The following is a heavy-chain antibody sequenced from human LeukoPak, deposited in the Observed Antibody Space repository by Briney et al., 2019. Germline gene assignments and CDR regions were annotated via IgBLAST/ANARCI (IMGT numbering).Heavy chain of an antibody. CDR1: GGSISGYY. CDR3: ARVPYGSGENWFDT. J-gene: IGHJ5*02. V-gene: IGHV4-59*01. D-gene: IGHD3-10*01. CDR2: ISYSGSA. Sequence: PSETLSLTCTVSGGSISGYYWSWIRQPPGKGLDWIGYISYSGSATYTPSLKSRVTISVEMSKNQFSLKLSSVTAADTAVYYCARVPYGSGENWFDTWGQGALVTVSS.